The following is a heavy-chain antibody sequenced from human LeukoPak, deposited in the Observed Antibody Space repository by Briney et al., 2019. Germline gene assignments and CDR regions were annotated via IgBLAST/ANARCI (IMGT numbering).Heavy chain of an antibody. D-gene: IGHD3-10*01. CDR2: IAYDGSNK. J-gene: IGHJ4*02. CDR3: ATRGVVIRGILVIGYHQEAYHYDF. Sequence: PVRSLRLSCAASLFTFSSYGMHCVRQAPGKGLEWVAVIAYDGSNKYYADSLKCRFTISRDNPKNTLYLQMTSLRAEDTAVYYCATRGVVIRGILVIGYHQEAYHYDFWGQGVLVTVSS. CDR1: LFTFSSYG. V-gene: IGHV3-30*03.